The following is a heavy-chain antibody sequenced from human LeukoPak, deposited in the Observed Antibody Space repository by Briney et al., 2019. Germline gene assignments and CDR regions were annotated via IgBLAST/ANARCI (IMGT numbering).Heavy chain of an antibody. CDR2: VNWNGGST. CDR3: ARLPLEWLPHYYYYYYMDV. D-gene: IGHD3-3*01. Sequence: GGSLRLSCAASGFTFDDYGMSWVRQAPGKGLEWVSGVNWNGGSTGYADSVQGRFTISRDNAKNSLYLQMNSLRAEDTALYHCARLPLEWLPHYYYYYYMDVWGKGTTVTVSS. J-gene: IGHJ6*03. V-gene: IGHV3-20*01. CDR1: GFTFDDYG.